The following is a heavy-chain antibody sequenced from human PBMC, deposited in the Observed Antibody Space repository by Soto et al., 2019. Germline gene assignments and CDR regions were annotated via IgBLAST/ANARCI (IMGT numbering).Heavy chain of an antibody. CDR2: IIPIVRTA. V-gene: IGHV1-69*06. D-gene: IGHD2-21*02. J-gene: IGHJ4*02. CDR3: ARGSAYGGGDYYTNHMDD. CDR1: GYTYSRYA. Sequence: AVKTSSNASGYTYSRYAISWTRQAPGQGXELIGGIIPIVRTANYAQKSQGRVAITADKSTSTDFMELSSLRSEATAVYYCARGSAYGGGDYYTNHMDDGGQGTLLAVSS.